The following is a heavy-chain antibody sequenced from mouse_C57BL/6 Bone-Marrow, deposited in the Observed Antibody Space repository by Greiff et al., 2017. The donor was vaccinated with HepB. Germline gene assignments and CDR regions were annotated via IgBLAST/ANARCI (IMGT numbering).Heavy chain of an antibody. CDR2: IYPGGGYT. CDR1: GYTFTNYW. Sequence: VKLQQSGAELVRPGTSVKMSCKASGYTFTNYWIGWAKQRPGHGLEWIGDIYPGGGYTNYNEKFKGKATLTADKSSSTAYMQFSSLTSEDSAIYYCARLNYGSKDYWGQGTTLTVSS. V-gene: IGHV1-63*01. J-gene: IGHJ2*01. CDR3: ARLNYGSKDY. D-gene: IGHD1-1*01.